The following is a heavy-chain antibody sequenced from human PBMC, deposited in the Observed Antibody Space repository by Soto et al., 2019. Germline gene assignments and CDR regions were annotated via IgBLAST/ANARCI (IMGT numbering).Heavy chain of an antibody. CDR1: GGSISSSSYY. D-gene: IGHD3-16*01. Sequence: PSETLSLTCTVSGGSISSSSYYWGWIRQPPGKGLEWIGSIYYSGSTYYNPSLKSRVTISVDTSKNQFSLKLSSVTAADTAVYYCARHLPTLSFDYWGQGTLVTVSS. CDR3: ARHLPTLSFDY. V-gene: IGHV4-39*01. J-gene: IGHJ4*02. CDR2: IYYSGST.